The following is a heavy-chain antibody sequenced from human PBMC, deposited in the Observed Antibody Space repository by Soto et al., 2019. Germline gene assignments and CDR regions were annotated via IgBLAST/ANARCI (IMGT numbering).Heavy chain of an antibody. D-gene: IGHD4-17*01. CDR3: ANLNLSYGDSRRFFDY. Sequence: EVQLLESGGGLVQPGGSLRLSCAASGFTFSSYAMSWVRQAPGKGLEWVSAISGSGGSTYYADSVKGRFTISRDNSKNPLYRKINTRRAEDPAVNNGANLNLSYGDSRRFFDYWAQGTLVTVSS. J-gene: IGHJ4*02. V-gene: IGHV3-23*01. CDR2: ISGSGGST. CDR1: GFTFSSYA.